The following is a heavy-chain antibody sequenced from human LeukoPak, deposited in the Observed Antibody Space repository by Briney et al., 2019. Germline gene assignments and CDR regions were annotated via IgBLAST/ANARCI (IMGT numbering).Heavy chain of an antibody. V-gene: IGHV3-21*01. J-gene: IGHJ4*02. Sequence: GGSLRLSCAASGFTFSSYSMNWVRQAPGKVLEWVSSISSSSGNIYYADSVKGRFTISRDNAKNSLYLQMNSLRVEDTAVYYCARCTTGRTFGSLREIKRSREIDYWGQGTLVTVSS. CDR2: ISSSSGNI. CDR1: GFTFSSYS. CDR3: ARCTTGRTFGSLREIKRSREIDY. D-gene: IGHD1-1*01.